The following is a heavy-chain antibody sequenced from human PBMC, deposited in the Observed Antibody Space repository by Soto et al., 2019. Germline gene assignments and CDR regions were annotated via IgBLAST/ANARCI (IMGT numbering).Heavy chain of an antibody. CDR1: GFTFSSYW. V-gene: IGHV3-7*03. Sequence: PGGSLRLSCVGSGFTFSSYWMGWVRQTPGKGLEWVATTKADGTEKYYVDSVKGRFTFSRDNAKTSVYLEMNSLRAEDTAVYYCVTAVRGYNANGDLWGQGTTVTVSS. J-gene: IGHJ6*02. CDR3: VTAVRGYNANGDL. CDR2: TKADGTEK. D-gene: IGHD5-12*01.